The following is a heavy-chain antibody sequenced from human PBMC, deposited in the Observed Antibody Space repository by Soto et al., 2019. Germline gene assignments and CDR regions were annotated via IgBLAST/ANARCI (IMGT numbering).Heavy chain of an antibody. V-gene: IGHV2-5*02. J-gene: IGHJ4*02. CDR1: GFSLSTSGVG. CDR2: IYWDDDK. CDR3: AHRPSYCSGGSCYSGFDY. D-gene: IGHD2-15*01. Sequence: QITLKESGPTLVKPTQTLTLTCTFSGFSLSTSGVGVGWIRQPPGKALEWLALIYWDDDKRYSPSLKSRLTITKDTSKNQVVLTMTNTYPVDTATYYCAHRPSYCSGGSCYSGFDYWGQGTLVTVSS.